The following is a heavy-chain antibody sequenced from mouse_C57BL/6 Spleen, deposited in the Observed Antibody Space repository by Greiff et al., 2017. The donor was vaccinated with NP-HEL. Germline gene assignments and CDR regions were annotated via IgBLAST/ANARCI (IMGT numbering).Heavy chain of an antibody. J-gene: IGHJ3*01. V-gene: IGHV5-17*01. D-gene: IGHD2-3*01. CDR2: ISSGSSTI. CDR3: ASDGTAWFAY. CDR1: GFTFSDYG. Sequence: EVQGVESGGGLVKPGGSLKLSCAASGFTFSDYGMHWVRQAPEKGLEWVAYISSGSSTIYYADTVKGRFTLSRDNAKNTRFLQLTSLRSEDTARYYGASDGTAWFAYWGQGTLVTVSA.